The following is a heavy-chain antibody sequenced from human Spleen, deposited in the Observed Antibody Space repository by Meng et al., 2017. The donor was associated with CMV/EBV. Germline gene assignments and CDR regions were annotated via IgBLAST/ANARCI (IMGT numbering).Heavy chain of an antibody. CDR1: SDNSAA. CDR2: TYYRSKWFN. J-gene: IGHJ5*02. D-gene: IGHD4-17*01. CDR3: ARGTSDDYGDQNWFDP. Sequence: SDNSAAWNWIRQSPSRGLEWLGRTYYRSKWFNDYALSVKSRVIINPDTSKNQFSLQLNSVTPDDTAVYFCARGTSDDYGDQNWFDPWGQGTLVTVSS. V-gene: IGHV6-1*01.